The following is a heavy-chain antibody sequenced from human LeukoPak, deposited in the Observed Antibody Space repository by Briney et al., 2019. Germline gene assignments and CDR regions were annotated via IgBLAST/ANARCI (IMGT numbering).Heavy chain of an antibody. V-gene: IGHV4-38-2*01. D-gene: IGHD6-19*01. J-gene: IGHJ4*02. CDR2: IYHSGST. Sequence: SETLSLTCAVSGYSISSGYYWGWIRQPPGKGLEWIGSIYHSGSTYYNPSLKSRVTISVDTSKNQFSLKLSSVTAADTAVYYCARQSGYSSGWPFDYWGQGSLVTVS. CDR1: GYSISSGYY. CDR3: ARQSGYSSGWPFDY.